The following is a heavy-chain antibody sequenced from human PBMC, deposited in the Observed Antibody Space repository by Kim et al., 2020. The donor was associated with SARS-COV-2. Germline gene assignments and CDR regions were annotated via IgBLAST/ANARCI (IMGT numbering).Heavy chain of an antibody. CDR2: INHSGRT. V-gene: IGHV4-34*01. D-gene: IGHD3-10*01. Sequence: SETLSLTCAVFGGSFSGYYWNWIRQPPGKGLEWIGEINHSGRTNSNPSLKSRVTMSVEMSKNQFSLSLNSVTAADTAVYYCARGWAYGPGSSHFDYWGLGAVVSVSS. CDR1: GGSFSGYY. J-gene: IGHJ4*02. CDR3: ARGWAYGPGSSHFDY.